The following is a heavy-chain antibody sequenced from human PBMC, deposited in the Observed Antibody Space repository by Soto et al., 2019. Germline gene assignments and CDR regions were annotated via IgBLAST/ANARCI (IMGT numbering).Heavy chain of an antibody. D-gene: IGHD3-22*01. CDR3: ARADHYDSSGYYLRGFDY. V-gene: IGHV1-69*02. CDR2: IIPILGIA. J-gene: IGHJ4*02. Sequence: QVQLVQSGAEVKKPGSSVKVSCKASGGTFSSYTISWVRQAPGQGLEWMGRIIPILGIANYAQKFQGRVMITADKSTSTAYMELSSLRSEDTAVYYCARADHYDSSGYYLRGFDYWGQGTLVTVSS. CDR1: GGTFSSYT.